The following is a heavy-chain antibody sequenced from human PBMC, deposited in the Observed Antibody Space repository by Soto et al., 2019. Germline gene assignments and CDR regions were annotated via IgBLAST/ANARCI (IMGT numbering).Heavy chain of an antibody. J-gene: IGHJ6*02. CDR2: IYTSGST. CDR1: GGSISSYY. CDR3: ARDYPRLDFWSGYYYYYGMDV. V-gene: IGHV4-4*07. D-gene: IGHD3-3*01. Sequence: SETLSLTCTVSGGSISSYYWSWIRQPAGKGLEWIGRIYTSGSTNYNPSLKSRVTMSVDTSKNQFSLKLSSVTAADTAVYYCARDYPRLDFWSGYYYYYGMDVWGQGTTVTVSS.